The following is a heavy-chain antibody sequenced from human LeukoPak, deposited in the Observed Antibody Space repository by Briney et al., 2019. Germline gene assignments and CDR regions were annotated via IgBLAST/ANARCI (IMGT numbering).Heavy chain of an antibody. J-gene: IGHJ4*02. V-gene: IGHV3-21*01. Sequence: PGGSLRLSCAASGFTFSSYTMNWVCQAPGKGLEWVAAISSSSRDIFYADSVKGRFSISRDNTQNSLSLQMSSLKAEDTAVYYCAREAAATLFDYWGQGTLVTVSS. CDR3: AREAAATLFDY. D-gene: IGHD1-26*01. CDR2: ISSSSRDI. CDR1: GFTFSSYT.